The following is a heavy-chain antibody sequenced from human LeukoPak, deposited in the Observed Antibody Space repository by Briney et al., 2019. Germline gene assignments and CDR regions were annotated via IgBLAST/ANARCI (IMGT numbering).Heavy chain of an antibody. V-gene: IGHV4-34*01. J-gene: IGHJ4*02. D-gene: IGHD6-13*01. CDR1: GGSFSGYY. Sequence: SETLSLTCAVYGGSFSGYYWSWIRQPPGKGLGWIGEINHSGSTNYNPSLKSRVTISVDTSKNQFSLKLSSVTAADTAVYYCARESYSSSWYGDYFDYWGQGTLVTVSS. CDR2: INHSGST. CDR3: ARESYSSSWYGDYFDY.